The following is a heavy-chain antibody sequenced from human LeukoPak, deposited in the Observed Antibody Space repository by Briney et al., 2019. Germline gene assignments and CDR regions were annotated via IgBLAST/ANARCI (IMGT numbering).Heavy chain of an antibody. Sequence: GGSLRLSCAASGFTFSSYSKNWVRKAPGKGLEWVSYISSSSSTIYYDDPVKGRYTISRDNAKNSLSLQMHSLRAEDAAVYHGARGFVGAAVSDAFDIWGQGTMVTVSS. V-gene: IGHV3-48*01. J-gene: IGHJ3*02. D-gene: IGHD1-26*01. CDR2: ISSSSSTI. CDR3: ARGFVGAAVSDAFDI. CDR1: GFTFSSYS.